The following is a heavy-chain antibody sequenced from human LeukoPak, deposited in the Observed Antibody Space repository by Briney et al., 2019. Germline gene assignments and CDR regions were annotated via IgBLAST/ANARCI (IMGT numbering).Heavy chain of an antibody. CDR1: GLIFSDQY. V-gene: IGHV3-72*01. J-gene: IGHJ3*02. Sequence: GGSLRLSCAVSGLIFSDQYMGWVRQAPGKGLEWVGRTQNKANSYTMDYAASVRGRFTISRDDSKNSLSLQMNSLKTEDTAVYYCVRRNYVAFDIWGQGTMVIVSS. CDR3: VRRNYVAFDI. CDR2: TQNKANSYTM. D-gene: IGHD1-7*01.